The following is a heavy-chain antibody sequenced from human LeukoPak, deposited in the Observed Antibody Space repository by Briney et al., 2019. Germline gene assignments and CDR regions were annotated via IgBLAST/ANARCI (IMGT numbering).Heavy chain of an antibody. V-gene: IGHV3-23*01. J-gene: IGHJ4*02. CDR2: ISGSGGST. CDR1: GFTFSSYA. D-gene: IGHD6-6*01. Sequence: PGGSLRLSCAASGFTFSSYAMSWVRQAPGKGLEWVSAISGSGGSTYYADSVKGRFTISRDNSKNTLYLQMNSLRAEDTAVYYCARGNSYSSSSGPLGYWGQGTLVTVSS. CDR3: ARGNSYSSSSGPLGY.